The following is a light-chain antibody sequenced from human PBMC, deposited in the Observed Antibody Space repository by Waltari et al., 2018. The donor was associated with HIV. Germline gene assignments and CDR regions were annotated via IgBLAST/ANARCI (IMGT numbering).Light chain of an antibody. CDR2: EVS. Sequence: QSAPTQPASVSGSPGQSITISCTGTSSDIGHYKYVSWYQQSPGKAPKLRIYEVSNRNSGVSHRFSGSKSGNTASLTISGLQAEDEADYYCSSYISTTTLFGTGTKVTVL. CDR1: SSDIGHYKY. CDR3: SSYISTTTL. J-gene: IGLJ1*01. V-gene: IGLV2-14*01.